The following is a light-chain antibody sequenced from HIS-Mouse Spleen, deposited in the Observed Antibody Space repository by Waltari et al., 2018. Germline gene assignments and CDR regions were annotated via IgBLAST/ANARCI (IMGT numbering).Light chain of an antibody. CDR1: ALPKKY. J-gene: IGLJ3*02. CDR3: YSTDSSGNGV. V-gene: IGLV3-10*01. Sequence: SYELTQPPSVSVSPGKTARITCSGGALPKKYPYWYQQKSGQAPVLVIYEDSKRPSGIPERFSGSSSGTMDTLTISGAQVEDEADYYCYSTDSSGNGVFGGGTKLTVL. CDR2: EDS.